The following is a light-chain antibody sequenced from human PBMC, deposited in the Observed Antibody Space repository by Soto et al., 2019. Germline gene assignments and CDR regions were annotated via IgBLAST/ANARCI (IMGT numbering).Light chain of an antibody. Sequence: EIVLTQSPGTLSLSPGERATLSCRASQSVSSSYLAWYRHKPGQAPRLLISGASSRATGIPDRFSGSGSGTDFTLTISRLEPEDFAVYYCQQYGSSPLAFGPGTKVDIK. V-gene: IGKV3-20*01. CDR1: QSVSSSY. J-gene: IGKJ3*01. CDR2: GAS. CDR3: QQYGSSPLA.